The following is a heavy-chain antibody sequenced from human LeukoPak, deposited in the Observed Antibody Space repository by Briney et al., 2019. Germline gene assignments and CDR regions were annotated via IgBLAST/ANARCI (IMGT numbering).Heavy chain of an antibody. CDR3: ARATAFFDI. Sequence: SETLSLTCAVYGGSFSGYYWSWIRQPPGKGLEWIGEINHSGSTNYNPSLKSRVTISVDTSKNQFSLKLTSVTAADTAVYYCARATAFFDIWGQGTMVTVSS. J-gene: IGHJ3*02. CDR1: GGSFSGYY. V-gene: IGHV4-34*01. CDR2: INHSGST.